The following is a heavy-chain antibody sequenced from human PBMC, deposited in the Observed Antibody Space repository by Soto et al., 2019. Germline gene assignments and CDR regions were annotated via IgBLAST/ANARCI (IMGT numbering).Heavy chain of an antibody. D-gene: IGHD3-10*01. CDR3: AADGDYYGSGSYYFGYYYMDV. CDR1: GFTFTSSA. V-gene: IGHV1-58*02. Sequence: QMQLVQSGPEVKKPGTSVKVSCKASGFTFTSSAMQWVRQARGQRLEWIGWIVVGSGNTNYAQKFQERVTITRDMSTSTAYMELSSLRSEDTAVYYCAADGDYYGSGSYYFGYYYMDVWGKGTTVTVSS. CDR2: IVVGSGNT. J-gene: IGHJ6*03.